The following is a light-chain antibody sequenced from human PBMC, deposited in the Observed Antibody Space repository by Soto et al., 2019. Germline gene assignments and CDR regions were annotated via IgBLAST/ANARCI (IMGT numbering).Light chain of an antibody. CDR2: GAS. V-gene: IGKV3-20*01. CDR1: QSVSSSY. Sequence: EIVLTQSPGTLSLSPGERATLSCRASQSVSSSYLAWYQQKPGQAPRLLIYGASSRATGIPDRFSGSGSGTDFTLTISRLEPEDFAVYYCQQYWSSPQTFGLGTKVEIK. CDR3: QQYWSSPQT. J-gene: IGKJ1*01.